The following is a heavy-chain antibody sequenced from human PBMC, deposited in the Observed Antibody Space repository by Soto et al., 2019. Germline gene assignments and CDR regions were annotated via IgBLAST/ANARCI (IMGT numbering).Heavy chain of an antibody. D-gene: IGHD3-22*01. CDR3: ARDRRMGSSGYSIDY. CDR1: GGTFSSYA. CDR2: IIPIFGTA. V-gene: IGHV1-69*13. Sequence: SVKVSCKASGGTFSSYAISWVRQAPGQGLEWMGGIIPIFGTANYAQKFQGRVTITADESTSTAYMELSSLRSEDTAVYYCARDRRMGSSGYSIDYWGQGTLVTVSS. J-gene: IGHJ4*02.